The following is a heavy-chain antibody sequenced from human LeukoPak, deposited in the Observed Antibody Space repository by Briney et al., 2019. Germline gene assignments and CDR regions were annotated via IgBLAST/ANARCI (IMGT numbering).Heavy chain of an antibody. CDR1: GYTFTSYG. J-gene: IGHJ6*03. Sequence: ASVKVSCKASGYTFTSYGISWVRQAPGQGLEWMGRINANSGGTNYAQKFQGRVTMIRDTSISTAYMELSRLRSDDTALYYCARGGFYSYYYMDVWGKGTTVTVSS. CDR2: INANSGGT. V-gene: IGHV1-2*02. CDR3: ARGGFYSYYYMDV. D-gene: IGHD3-16*01.